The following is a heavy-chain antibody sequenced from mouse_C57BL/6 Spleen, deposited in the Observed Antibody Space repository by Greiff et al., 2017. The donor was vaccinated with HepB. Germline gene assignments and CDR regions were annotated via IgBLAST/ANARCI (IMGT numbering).Heavy chain of an antibody. CDR3: ARSSPLSWYFDV. CDR1: GFTFSSYA. CDR2: ISDGGSYT. J-gene: IGHJ1*03. Sequence: EVKVVESGGGLVKPGGSLKLSCAASGFTFSSYAMSWVRQTPEKRLEWVATISDGGSYTYYPDNVKGRFTISRDNAKNNLYLQMSHLKSEDTAMYYCARSSPLSWYFDVWGTGTTVTVSS. V-gene: IGHV5-4*03.